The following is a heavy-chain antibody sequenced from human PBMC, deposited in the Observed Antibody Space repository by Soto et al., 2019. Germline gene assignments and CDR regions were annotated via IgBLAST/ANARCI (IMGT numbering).Heavy chain of an antibody. CDR1: GFPFGDYA. CDR2: IRNKAYGGTT. J-gene: IGHJ6*02. CDR3: ILGHTPTGYYYGKDV. Sequence: EVQLVESGGALVQPGRSLRLSCTASGFPFGDYAMSWVRQAPGKGLEWLGFIRNKAYGGTTAYAASVTGRFTNSTDDSKSIDYLQMNSLKTEDTAIYYCILGHTPTGYYYGKDVWGPGTTVTVSS. V-gene: IGHV3-49*04.